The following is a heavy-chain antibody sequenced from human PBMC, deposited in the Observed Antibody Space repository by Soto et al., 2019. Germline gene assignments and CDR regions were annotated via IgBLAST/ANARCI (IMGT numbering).Heavy chain of an antibody. V-gene: IGHV3-9*01. Sequence: EVQLVESGGGLVQPGRSLRLSCAASGFTFDDYAMHWVRQAPGKGLEWVSGIRWNSGSIGYADSVKGRFTISTDNAKNCLYVQMNSPRDEDTALYYCAKDRTYCSGGSCSGMDVWGQGTTVTVS. CDR1: GFTFDDYA. CDR3: AKDRTYCSGGSCSGMDV. J-gene: IGHJ6*02. D-gene: IGHD2-15*01. CDR2: IRWNSGSI.